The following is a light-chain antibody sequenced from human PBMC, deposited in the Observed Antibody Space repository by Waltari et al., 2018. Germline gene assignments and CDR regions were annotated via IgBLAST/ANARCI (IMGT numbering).Light chain of an antibody. V-gene: IGLV2-14*01. CDR1: GSDVGGYEY. Sequence: QSALTQPASVSGSPGQAIIISCTGTGSDVGGYEYVSWYQQYPGKAPRLIIYDVYNRPSGVSNRFSGSKSGNTASLTISGLQAEDESVYYCSSYTSSGVVFGGGTKLTVL. CDR3: SSYTSSGVV. CDR2: DVY. J-gene: IGLJ2*01.